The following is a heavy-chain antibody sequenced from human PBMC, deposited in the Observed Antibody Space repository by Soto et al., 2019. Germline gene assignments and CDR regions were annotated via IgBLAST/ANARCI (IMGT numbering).Heavy chain of an antibody. CDR2: ISGYNGNT. D-gene: IGHD3-10*01. CDR3: ARATFYFGSGSFQPRALDY. Sequence: GASVKLSCKASGYTFSSYGIVWVRQAPGQGLEWMGWISGYNGNTKYAQKFQDRVTMTTDTSTSTAYMELRSLRSDDTAVYYCARATFYFGSGSFQPRALDYWGQGTLVTVSS. J-gene: IGHJ4*02. CDR1: GYTFSSYG. V-gene: IGHV1-18*04.